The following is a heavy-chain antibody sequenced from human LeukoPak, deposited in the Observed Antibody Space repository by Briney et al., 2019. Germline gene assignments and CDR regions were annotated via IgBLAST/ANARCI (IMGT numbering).Heavy chain of an antibody. CDR2: INHSGST. CDR3: ARAGDRGWFDP. CDR1: GGSFSGYY. J-gene: IGHJ5*02. Sequence: SETLSLTCAVSGGSFSGYYWSWIRQPPGKGLEWIGEINHSGSTNYNPSLKSRVTISVDTSKNQFSLKLSSLTAADPAVYYCARAGDRGWFDPWGQGTLVTVSS. D-gene: IGHD2-21*01. V-gene: IGHV4-34*01.